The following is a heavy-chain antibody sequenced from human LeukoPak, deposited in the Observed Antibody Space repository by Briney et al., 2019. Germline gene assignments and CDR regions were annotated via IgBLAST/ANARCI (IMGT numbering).Heavy chain of an antibody. CDR3: ARGRNYYDTSGYYYEGDAFDI. V-gene: IGHV1-46*01. D-gene: IGHD3-22*01. CDR1: GHIFTSYY. CDR2: INPSGGSI. Sequence: GASVKVSCKASGHIFTSYYMYWARQAPGQGLEWMGIINPSGGSIRYAQKFQGRVTMTRDTSTSTVYMELSSLRSEDTAVYYCARGRNYYDTSGYYYEGDAFDIWGQGTMVTVSS. J-gene: IGHJ3*02.